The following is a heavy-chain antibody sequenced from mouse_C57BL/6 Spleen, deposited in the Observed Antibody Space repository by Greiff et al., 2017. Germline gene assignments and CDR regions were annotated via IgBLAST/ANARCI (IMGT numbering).Heavy chain of an antibody. D-gene: IGHD1-1*01. J-gene: IGHJ3*01. CDR1: GYTFTSYW. Sequence: VQLQQPGAELVKPGASVKLSCKASGYTFTSYWMQWVKQRPGQGLEWIGEIDPSDSYTNYNQKFKGKATLTVDTSSSTAYMQLSSLTSEDAAVYYCASSSSSYEAYWGQGTLVTVSA. CDR2: IDPSDSYT. V-gene: IGHV1-50*01. CDR3: ASSSSSYEAY.